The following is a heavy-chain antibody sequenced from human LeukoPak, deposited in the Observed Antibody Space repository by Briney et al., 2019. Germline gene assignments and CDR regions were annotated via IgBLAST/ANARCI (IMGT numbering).Heavy chain of an antibody. D-gene: IGHD5-12*01. CDR2: IYSSDTT. CDR1: GDSIDSYY. CDR3: ARLPRYGGYDHFDY. J-gene: IGHJ4*02. V-gene: IGHV4-4*08. Sequence: SETLSLTCTVSGDSIDSYYWSWIRQPPGKGLEWIGYIYSSDTTSYNPFLKSRVTISVDTSKNQFSLKLNSVTAADTAVYYCARLPRYGGYDHFDYWGQGILVIVSS.